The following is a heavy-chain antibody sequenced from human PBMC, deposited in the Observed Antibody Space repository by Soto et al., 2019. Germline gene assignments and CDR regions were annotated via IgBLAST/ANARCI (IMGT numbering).Heavy chain of an antibody. CDR3: ASDFKRYSSPPGPLEY. CDR1: GGSISSGDYY. V-gene: IGHV4-30-4*01. J-gene: IGHJ4*02. Sequence: SETLSLTCTVSGGSISSGDYYWSWIRQPPGKGLEWIGCIYYSGNTYYNPSLKRRFSISVDTSKNQFSLQLSSVTVADTAVYYCASDFKRYSSPPGPLEYWSLGTLLTVSS. D-gene: IGHD6-13*01. CDR2: IYYSGNT.